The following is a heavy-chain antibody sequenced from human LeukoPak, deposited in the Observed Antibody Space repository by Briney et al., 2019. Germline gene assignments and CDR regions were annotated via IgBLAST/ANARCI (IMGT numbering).Heavy chain of an antibody. V-gene: IGHV1-69*05. CDR2: IIPRFGTA. Sequence: SVKVSCKTPGGTFSNYVVTWVRQAPGQGLERMGRIIPRFGTANYAQKFQDRVTITTDESTSTAYMELSSLRSEDTAVYYCARNRDGYNYNWFDPWGQGTLVTVSS. CDR1: GGTFSNYV. CDR3: ARNRDGYNYNWFDP. D-gene: IGHD5-24*01. J-gene: IGHJ5*02.